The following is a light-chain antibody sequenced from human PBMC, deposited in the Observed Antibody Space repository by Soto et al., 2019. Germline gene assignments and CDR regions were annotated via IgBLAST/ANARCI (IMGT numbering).Light chain of an antibody. V-gene: IGLV1-44*01. Sequence: QSVLTQPPSVSGTPGQRVTISCSGSRSNIGGNAVTWYQQVPGTAPKLLIYANDQRPSGISDRFSGSKSSTSASLAISGLQSEDEADYYCAAWDDSLNGQVVFGGGTKLTVL. J-gene: IGLJ2*01. CDR1: RSNIGGNA. CDR3: AAWDDSLNGQVV. CDR2: AND.